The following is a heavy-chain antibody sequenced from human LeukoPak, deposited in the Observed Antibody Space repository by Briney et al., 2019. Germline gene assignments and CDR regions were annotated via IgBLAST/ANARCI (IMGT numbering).Heavy chain of an antibody. J-gene: IGHJ4*02. V-gene: IGHV3-30*02. CDR1: GFTFSSYG. CDR2: IRYDGSNK. CDR3: ATDPSDY. Sequence: AGGSLRLSCAASGFTFSSYGMHWVRQAPGKGLEWVAFIRYDGSNKYYADSVKGRFTISRDNSKNTLYLQMNSLRAEDAAVYYCATDPSDYWGQGTLVTVSS.